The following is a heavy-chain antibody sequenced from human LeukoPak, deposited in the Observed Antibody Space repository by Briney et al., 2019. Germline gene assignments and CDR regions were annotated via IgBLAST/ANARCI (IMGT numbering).Heavy chain of an antibody. CDR2: IYYSGST. CDR1: GGSISSGGYY. CDR3: ARLPAANNAFDI. V-gene: IGHV4-31*03. D-gene: IGHD2-2*01. Sequence: SETLSLTCTVSGGSISSGGYYWSWIRQHPGKGLEWIGYIYYSGSTYYNPSLKSRVTISVDTSKNQFSLKLSSVTAADTAVYYCARLPAANNAFDIWGQGTMVTVSS. J-gene: IGHJ3*02.